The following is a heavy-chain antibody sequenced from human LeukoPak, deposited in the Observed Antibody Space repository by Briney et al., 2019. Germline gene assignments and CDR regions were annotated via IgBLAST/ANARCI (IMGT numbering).Heavy chain of an antibody. CDR3: AKDQSGDYYYARAGMDV. V-gene: IGHV3-23*01. Sequence: PGGSLRLSCAASGFAFSTYAMSWVRQAPGKGLEWVSGISGGGGTTHYADSVKGRFSISRDNSKNTLYLQMSSLRAEDTAVYYCAKDQSGDYYYARAGMDVWGQGTTVTVSS. CDR2: ISGGGGTT. J-gene: IGHJ6*02. CDR1: GFAFSTYA. D-gene: IGHD3-22*01.